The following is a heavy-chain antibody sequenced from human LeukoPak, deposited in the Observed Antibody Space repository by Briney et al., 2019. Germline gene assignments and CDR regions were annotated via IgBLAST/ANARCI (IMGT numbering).Heavy chain of an antibody. CDR1: GGSIRSDY. D-gene: IGHD4-23*01. Sequence: SETLSLTCTVSGGSIRSDYWSWVRQPPGKGLEWIGYIHYSGSTNYNASLKSRLTMSVDMSENQFSLKLTSVTAADTAVYYCARLGRKTTVVPPDFDCWGQGTLVTVSS. J-gene: IGHJ4*02. CDR2: IHYSGST. V-gene: IGHV4-59*01. CDR3: ARLGRKTTVVPPDFDC.